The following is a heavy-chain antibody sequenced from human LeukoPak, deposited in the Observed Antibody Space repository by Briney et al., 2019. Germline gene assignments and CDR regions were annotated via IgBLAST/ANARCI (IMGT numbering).Heavy chain of an antibody. CDR3: TGNYYGSGSYADFDY. V-gene: IGHV3-73*01. CDR2: IRSTANGYAT. J-gene: IGHJ4*02. CDR1: GFTFSGSA. Sequence: GGPLRLSCAASGFTFSGSALHGLRQASGKGLEGVGRIRSTANGYATAYAASVKGRFTISRDDSKNTAYLQMDSLKTEDTAAYYCTGNYYGSGSYADFDYWGQGTLVTVSS. D-gene: IGHD3-10*01.